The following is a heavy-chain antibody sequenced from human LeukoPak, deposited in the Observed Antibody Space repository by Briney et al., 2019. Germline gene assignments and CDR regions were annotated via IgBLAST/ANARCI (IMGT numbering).Heavy chain of an antibody. Sequence: GGSLRLSCAASGFTLSIYAVNWVRQAPGKGLEWVAAITSSGGYTYYADSVKGRFTISRDNSKNTLYLQMNSLRSEDTAVYYCAREGHGDCSSTSCPLGYWGQGTLVTVSS. CDR2: ITSSGGYT. J-gene: IGHJ4*02. CDR1: GFTLSIYA. CDR3: AREGHGDCSSTSCPLGY. D-gene: IGHD2-2*01. V-gene: IGHV3-23*01.